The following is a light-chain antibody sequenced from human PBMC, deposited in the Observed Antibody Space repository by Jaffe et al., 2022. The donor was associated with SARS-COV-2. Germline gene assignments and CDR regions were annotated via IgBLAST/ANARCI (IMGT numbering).Light chain of an antibody. CDR3: VLYMGSGSWV. CDR2: NTK. CDR1: SGSVSASYL. V-gene: IGLV8-61*01. Sequence: QTVVTQEPSLSVSPGGTVTLTCGLSSGSVSASYLPSWYQQTPGQAPRTLIYNTKTRSSGVPDRFSGSILGNKAALTITGAQADDECDYYCVLYMGSGSWVFGGGTRLAVL. J-gene: IGLJ3*02.